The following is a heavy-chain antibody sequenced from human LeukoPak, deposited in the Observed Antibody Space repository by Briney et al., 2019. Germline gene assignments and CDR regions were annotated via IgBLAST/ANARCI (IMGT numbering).Heavy chain of an antibody. Sequence: SETLSLTCTVSGGSISSSSYYWGWIRQPPGKGLEWIGSIYYSGSTYYNPSLKSRVTISVDTSKNQFSLKLSSVTAADTAVYYCASSLYDYVWGSYRQGDYWGQGTLVTVSS. CDR1: GGSISSSSYY. J-gene: IGHJ4*02. V-gene: IGHV4-39*07. CDR2: IYYSGST. CDR3: ASSLYDYVWGSYRQGDY. D-gene: IGHD3-16*02.